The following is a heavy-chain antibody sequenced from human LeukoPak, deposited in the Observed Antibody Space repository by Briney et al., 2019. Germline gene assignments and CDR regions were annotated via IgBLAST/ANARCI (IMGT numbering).Heavy chain of an antibody. CDR1: GYTFTGYY. CDR2: INPNSGGT. D-gene: IGHD5-18*01. Sequence: ASVKVSCKASGYTFTGYYMHWVRQAPGQGLEWMGWINPNSGGTNYAQKFQGRVTMTRDTSISTAYMELSRLRSDDTAVYYCARAEYRYGYLDYWGQGTLVTVSS. J-gene: IGHJ4*02. CDR3: ARAEYRYGYLDY. V-gene: IGHV1-2*02.